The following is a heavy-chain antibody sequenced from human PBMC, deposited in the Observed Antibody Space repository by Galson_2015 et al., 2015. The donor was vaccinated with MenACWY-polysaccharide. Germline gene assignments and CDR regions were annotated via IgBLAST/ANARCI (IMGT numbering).Heavy chain of an antibody. V-gene: IGHV3-7*01. J-gene: IGHJ4*02. D-gene: IGHD3-10*01. CDR3: ARERWVRGVFFDQ. Sequence: SLRLSCAASGFTFSNFWMSWVRQAPPKALEWVASIKQAGSEKYLVDSVKGRFTISRDNAETSLFLQMNSLRAEDTAVYYCARERWVRGVFFDQWGQGTLVTVSS. CDR1: GFTFSNFW. CDR2: IKQAGSEK.